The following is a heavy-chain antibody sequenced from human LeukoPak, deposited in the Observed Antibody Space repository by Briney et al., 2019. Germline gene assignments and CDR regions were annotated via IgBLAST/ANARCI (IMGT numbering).Heavy chain of an antibody. D-gene: IGHD3-22*01. CDR2: IMHSGSN. J-gene: IGHJ4*02. CDR1: GGSFSGYY. CDR3: ARDHYVDSSGSPFLPNDFDY. V-gene: IGHV4-34*12. Sequence: SETLSLTCAVYGGSFSGYYWSWIRQPPGKGMEWIGEIMHSGSNNYNPSLKSRFTISVDTSKNQFSLKLSSVTAADTAVYYCARDHYVDSSGSPFLPNDFDYWGQGTLVTVSS.